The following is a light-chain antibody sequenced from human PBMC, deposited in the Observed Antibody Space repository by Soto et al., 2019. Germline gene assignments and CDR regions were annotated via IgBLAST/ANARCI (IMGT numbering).Light chain of an antibody. Sequence: QSALTQPRSVSGSPGQTVTISCTGTSSDVGGYNYVSWYRQHPDKAPKLIIYDVSLRPSGVPDRFSGSKSGNTASLTISGLQAEDEADYYCSSYAGSYTLVFGGGTKLTVL. V-gene: IGLV2-11*01. J-gene: IGLJ3*02. CDR2: DVS. CDR3: SSYAGSYTLV. CDR1: SSDVGGYNY.